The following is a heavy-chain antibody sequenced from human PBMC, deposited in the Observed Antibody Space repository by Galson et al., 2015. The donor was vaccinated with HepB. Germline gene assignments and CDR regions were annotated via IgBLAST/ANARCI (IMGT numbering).Heavy chain of an antibody. D-gene: IGHD5-12*01. CDR2: IFTSGRT. CDR1: GGSISSYY. J-gene: IGHJ4*02. CDR3: ARDRFSGYSGYNDY. V-gene: IGHV4-4*07. Sequence: ETLSLTCTVSGGSISSYYWSWIRQPAGKGLEWIGRIFTSGRTKYNPSLKSRVTMSVDTSKNQFSLKLSSVTAADTAVYYCARDRFSGYSGYNDYWGQGTLVTVSS.